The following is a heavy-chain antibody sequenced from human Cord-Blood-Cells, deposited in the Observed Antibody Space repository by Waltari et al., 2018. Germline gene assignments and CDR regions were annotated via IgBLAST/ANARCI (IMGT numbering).Heavy chain of an antibody. CDR2: IYYSGRT. D-gene: IGHD6-13*01. V-gene: IGHV4-39*01. Sequence: QLQLQESGPGLVKPSETLSLTCTVSGGSISSSSYYWGWIRQPPGKGLEWSASIYYSGRTYYNPSLKRRVTISVDTSKTQFSLKLSSVTAADTAVYYCVVVSSWTWGQGTLVTVSS. J-gene: IGHJ5*02. CDR3: VVVSSWT. CDR1: GGSISSSSYY.